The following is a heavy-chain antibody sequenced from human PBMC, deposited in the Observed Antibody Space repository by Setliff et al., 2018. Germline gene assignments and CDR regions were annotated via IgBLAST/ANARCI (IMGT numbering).Heavy chain of an antibody. D-gene: IGHD3-9*01. CDR2: INHSGGI. CDR1: GGSFSGFY. CDR3: ATMRNYYEAGNYYSSRWFDP. Sequence: SETLSLTCAVYGGSFSGFYWPWIRQSPGKGLEWIGEINHSGGIDYNPSLKSRVTISVNTSKNQFSLKLMSVTAADTAVYYCATMRNYYEAGNYYSSRWFDPWGQGTLVTVSS. V-gene: IGHV4-34*01. J-gene: IGHJ5*02.